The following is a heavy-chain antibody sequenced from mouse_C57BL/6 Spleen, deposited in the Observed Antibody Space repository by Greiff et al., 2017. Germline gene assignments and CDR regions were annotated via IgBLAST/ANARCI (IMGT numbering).Heavy chain of an antibody. V-gene: IGHV1-26*01. J-gene: IGHJ1*03. D-gene: IGHD1-1*01. Sequence: EVQLQQSGPELVKPGASVKISCKASGYTFTDYYMNWVKQSHGKSLEWIGDINPNNGGTSYNQKFKGKATLTVDKSSSKAYMELRSLTSEGSAIYYGARITTVVGGDFDVWGTGTTVTVSS. CDR3: ARITTVVGGDFDV. CDR2: INPNNGGT. CDR1: GYTFTDYY.